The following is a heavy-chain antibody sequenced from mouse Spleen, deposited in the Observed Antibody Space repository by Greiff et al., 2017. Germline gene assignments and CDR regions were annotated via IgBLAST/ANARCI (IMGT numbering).Heavy chain of an antibody. CDR1: GYTFTSYW. CDR3: TRGRDGYYSLDY. CDR2: IYPGSGST. Sequence: LQQPGSELVRPGASVKLSCKASGYTFTSYWMHWVKQRPGQGLEWIGNIYPGSGSTNYDEKFKSKATLTADTSSSTAYMQLSSLTSEDSAVYYCTRGRDGYYSLDYWGQGTSVTVSS. V-gene: IGHV1S22*01. D-gene: IGHD2-3*01. J-gene: IGHJ4*01.